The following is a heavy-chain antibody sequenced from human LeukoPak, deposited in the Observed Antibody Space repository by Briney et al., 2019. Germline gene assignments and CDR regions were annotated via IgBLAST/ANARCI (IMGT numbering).Heavy chain of an antibody. CDR2: TSWNSGSI. J-gene: IGHJ3*02. CDR1: GFTFDDYA. V-gene: IGHV3-9*01. Sequence: GWALRLSCAASGFTFDDYAMHWVRPAPGKGLAGVSGTSWNSGSIGYADSVKGRFTISRDNAKNSLYLQMNSLRAEDTALYYCAKDIKVGATPEAFDIWGQGTMVTVSS. D-gene: IGHD1-26*01. CDR3: AKDIKVGATPEAFDI.